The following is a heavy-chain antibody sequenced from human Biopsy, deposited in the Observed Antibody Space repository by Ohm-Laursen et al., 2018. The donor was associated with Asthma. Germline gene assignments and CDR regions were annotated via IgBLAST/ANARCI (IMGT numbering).Heavy chain of an antibody. CDR1: GYNLISFA. V-gene: IGHV1-3*04. CDR3: ARTYYDFLTGQVKDVFGV. D-gene: IGHD3-9*01. CDR2: VNTGNGDT. J-gene: IGHJ3*01. Sequence: VASVKVSCKASGYNLISFAIHWVRQAPGQRLEWMGWVNTGNGDTKYSQKFQGRVTITRDTSASTAYMELRSLRSEDTATYYCARTYYDFLTGQVKDVFGVGGQGKMVTASS.